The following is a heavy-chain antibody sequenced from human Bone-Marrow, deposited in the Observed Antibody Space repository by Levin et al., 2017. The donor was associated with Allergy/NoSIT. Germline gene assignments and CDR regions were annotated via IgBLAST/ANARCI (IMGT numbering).Heavy chain of an antibody. J-gene: IGHJ2*01. Sequence: ASETLSLTCAASGFTFSRYAMNWVRQAPGKGLEWISGILGSTGRTYYAGSVKGRFTISRDNSKNTLSLQMNSLRAEDTAMYYCAKDVVTEGLWYFDLWGRGTLVTVSS. CDR3: AKDVVTEGLWYFDL. CDR1: GFTFSRYA. CDR2: ILGSTGRT. D-gene: IGHD2-15*01. V-gene: IGHV3-23*01.